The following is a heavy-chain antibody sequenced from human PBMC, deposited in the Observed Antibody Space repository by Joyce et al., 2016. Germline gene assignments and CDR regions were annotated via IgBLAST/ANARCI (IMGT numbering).Heavy chain of an antibody. Sequence: EVQVAEYGGGLVKPGWSLRLSCAASGFKFNVAWMTWVRQAPGKGLEWVGRIKSKTSGETTEYDAPVKGRCTISRDDSKKTVSLQMNGLRTEDTAVYFCAADVAEVGFGELDHWGQGTLVTVSS. CDR2: IKSKTSGETT. V-gene: IGHV3-15*01. D-gene: IGHD3-10*01. CDR3: AADVAEVGFGELDH. J-gene: IGHJ4*02. CDR1: GFKFNVAW.